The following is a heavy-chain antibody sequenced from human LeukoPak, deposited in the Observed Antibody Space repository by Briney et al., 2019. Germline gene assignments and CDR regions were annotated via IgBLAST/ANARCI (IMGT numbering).Heavy chain of an antibody. Sequence: SETLSLTCTVSGVSISSGGYYWSWIRQHPGKGLEWIGYIYYSGSTYYNPSLKSRVTISVDTSKNQFSLKLSSVTAADTAVYYCARDNADFWSGYRYNWFDPWGQGTLVTVSS. CDR2: IYYSGST. D-gene: IGHD3-3*01. CDR3: ARDNADFWSGYRYNWFDP. CDR1: GVSISSGGYY. V-gene: IGHV4-31*03. J-gene: IGHJ5*02.